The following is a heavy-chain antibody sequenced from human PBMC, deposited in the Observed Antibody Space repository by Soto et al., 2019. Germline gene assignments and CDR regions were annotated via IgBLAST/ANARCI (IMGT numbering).Heavy chain of an antibody. V-gene: IGHV1-18*01. CDR2: ISAYNGAT. D-gene: IGHD6-13*01. CDR1: GFTFTHYG. J-gene: IGHJ4*02. Sequence: RASVKVSCKTSGFTFTHYGIRWVRQAPGQGLEWMGWISAYNGATNYAQKFQDRLTMTTDASTSTAYMELRSLRSDDTAVYFCARASNASNWDYWGQGTLVTVSS. CDR3: ARASNASNWDY.